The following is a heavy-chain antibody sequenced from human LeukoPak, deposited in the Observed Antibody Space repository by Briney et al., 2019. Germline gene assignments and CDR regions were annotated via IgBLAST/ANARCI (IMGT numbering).Heavy chain of an antibody. CDR2: IWYDGSNK. Sequence: LAGGSLRLSCAASGFTFSSYGMHWVRQAPGKGLEWVAVIWYDGSNKYYADSVKGRFTISRDNSKNTLYLQMNSLRAEDTAVYYCAREVYGSGSYYALDYWGQGTLVTVSS. D-gene: IGHD3-10*01. V-gene: IGHV3-33*01. CDR1: GFTFSSYG. J-gene: IGHJ4*02. CDR3: AREVYGSGSYYALDY.